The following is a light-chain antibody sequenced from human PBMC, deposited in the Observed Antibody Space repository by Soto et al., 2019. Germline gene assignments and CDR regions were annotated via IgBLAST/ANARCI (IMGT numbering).Light chain of an antibody. CDR2: EVT. CDR1: NSDVGGYNY. Sequence: QSVLTQPPAASGSPGQSVTISCTGTNSDVGGYNYVSWYQRHPGKAPKLMIYEVTKRPSGVPDRFSGSKFGNPASLTVSGLQAEDEADYYCSSYAGINNFVVFGGGTKLTVL. CDR3: SSYAGINNFVV. V-gene: IGLV2-8*01. J-gene: IGLJ2*01.